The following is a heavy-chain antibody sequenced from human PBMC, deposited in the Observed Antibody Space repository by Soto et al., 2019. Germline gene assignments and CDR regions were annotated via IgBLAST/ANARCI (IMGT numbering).Heavy chain of an antibody. D-gene: IGHD5-18*01. CDR1: GFTFSSYS. J-gene: IGHJ4*02. Sequence: GGSLRLSCAASGFTFSSYSMNWVRQAPGKGLEWVSYISSSSSTIYYADSVKGRFTISRDNAKNSLYLQMNSLRDEDTAVYYCARDREAMGTYYFDYWGQGTLVTVSS. CDR2: ISSSSSTI. V-gene: IGHV3-48*02. CDR3: ARDREAMGTYYFDY.